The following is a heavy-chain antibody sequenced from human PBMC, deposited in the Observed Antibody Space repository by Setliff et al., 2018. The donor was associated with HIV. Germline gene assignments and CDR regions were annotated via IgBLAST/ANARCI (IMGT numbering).Heavy chain of an antibody. D-gene: IGHD4-17*01. Sequence: GASVKVSCKVSGYTLTELSIHWVRQAPGKGLEWMGGFVPEHSETIYAQKFQGRVTMTEDTSTDTAFMELSGLTSEDTAVYYCATRGDLLGRSASTVTVYYYYLDVWGNGTTVTVSS. CDR2: FVPEHSET. CDR1: GYTLTELS. CDR3: ATRGDLLGRSASTVTVYYYYLDV. J-gene: IGHJ6*03. V-gene: IGHV1-24*01.